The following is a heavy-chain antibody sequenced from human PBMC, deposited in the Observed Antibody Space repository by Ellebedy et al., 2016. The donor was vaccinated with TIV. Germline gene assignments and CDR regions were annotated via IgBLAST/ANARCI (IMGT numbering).Heavy chain of an antibody. CDR2: INLGNGYT. CDR1: GYTFTSYA. Sequence: AASVKVSCKASGYTFTSYAIHWLRQAPGHTLEWMAYINLGNGYTKYSQNLQGRVTINADTSASTLYMELSNLRSEDTAVYYCARDPGGSFDYWGQGTLVTVSS. J-gene: IGHJ4*02. CDR3: ARDPGGSFDY. D-gene: IGHD1-26*01. V-gene: IGHV1-3*01.